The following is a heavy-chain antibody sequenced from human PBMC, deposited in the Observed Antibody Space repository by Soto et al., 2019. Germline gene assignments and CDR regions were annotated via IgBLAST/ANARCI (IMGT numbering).Heavy chain of an antibody. CDR2: ISAYNGNT. CDR3: ARDAGVTAELYY. V-gene: IGHV1-18*01. Sequence: QVQLVQSGAEVKKPGASVKVSCKASGYTFTSYGISWVRQAPGQGLEWMGWISAYNGNTNYAQKLQGRVTMTTDTATRTVYMELRSLRSDDTAVYYCARDAGVTAELYYWGQGILVSVSS. D-gene: IGHD1-26*01. J-gene: IGHJ4*02. CDR1: GYTFTSYG.